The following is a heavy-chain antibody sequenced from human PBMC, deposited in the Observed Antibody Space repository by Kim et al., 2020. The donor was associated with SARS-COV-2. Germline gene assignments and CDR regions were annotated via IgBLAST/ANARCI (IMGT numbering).Heavy chain of an antibody. Sequence: ASVKVSCKASGYTFTSYYMHWVRQAPGQGLEWMGIINPSGGSTSYAQKFQGRVTMTRDTSTSTVYMELSSLRSEDTAVYYCAREIIATGIVVVPAASYFDYWGQGTLVTVSS. CDR1: GYTFTSYY. D-gene: IGHD2-2*01. CDR2: INPSGGST. J-gene: IGHJ4*02. CDR3: AREIIATGIVVVPAASYFDY. V-gene: IGHV1-46*01.